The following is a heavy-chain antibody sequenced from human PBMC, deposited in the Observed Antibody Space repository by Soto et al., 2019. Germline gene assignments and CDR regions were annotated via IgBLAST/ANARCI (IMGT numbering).Heavy chain of an antibody. CDR2: ISYDGSNK. Sequence: QVQLVESGGGVVQPGRSLRLSCAASGFTFSSYGMHWVRQAPGKGLEWVAVISYDGSNKYYADSVKGRFTISRDNSKNTLYLQMNSLRAEDTAVYYCAKDRNKIVVVPAAVDYWGQGTLVTVSS. D-gene: IGHD2-2*01. CDR1: GFTFSSYG. CDR3: AKDRNKIVVVPAAVDY. J-gene: IGHJ4*02. V-gene: IGHV3-30*18.